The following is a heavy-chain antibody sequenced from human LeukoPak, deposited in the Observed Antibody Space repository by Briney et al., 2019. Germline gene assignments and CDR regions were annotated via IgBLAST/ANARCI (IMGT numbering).Heavy chain of an antibody. D-gene: IGHD1-26*01. CDR1: GFTFSTYN. CDR2: ITSSSSYI. J-gene: IGHJ4*02. CDR3: ARGSFGSWYFDY. Sequence: WGSLRLSCAASGFTFSTYNMNWVRHAPGKGLEWISSITSSSSYIYYADSVKGRFTISGDNAKNSLFLQMNSLRAEDTAVYYCARGSFGSWYFDYWGQGTLVTVSS. V-gene: IGHV3-21*06.